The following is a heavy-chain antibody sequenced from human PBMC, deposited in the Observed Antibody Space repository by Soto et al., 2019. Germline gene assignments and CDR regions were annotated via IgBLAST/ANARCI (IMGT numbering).Heavy chain of an antibody. CDR3: ASRRYYDSSGYGRVSDAFDI. CDR2: INHSGST. J-gene: IGHJ3*02. Sequence: QVQLQQWGAGLLKPSETLSLTCAVYGGSFSGYYWSWIRQPPGKGLEWIGEINHSGSTNYNPSLKSRVTRSVDTSKNHFSLKLSYVTAADTAVYYCASRRYYDSSGYGRVSDAFDIWGQGTMVTVSS. CDR1: GGSFSGYY. V-gene: IGHV4-34*01. D-gene: IGHD3-22*01.